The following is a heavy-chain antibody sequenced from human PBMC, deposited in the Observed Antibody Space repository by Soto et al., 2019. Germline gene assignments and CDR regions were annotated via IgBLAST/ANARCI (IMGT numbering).Heavy chain of an antibody. V-gene: IGHV1-8*01. D-gene: IGHD1-7*01. Sequence: GASVKXSCKASGYTFTSYDINWVRQATGQGLEWMGWMNPNSGNTGYAQKFQGRVTMTRNTSISTAYMELSSLRSEDTAVYYCARVRGLELLYYYYYMDVWGKGTTVTLSS. J-gene: IGHJ6*03. CDR2: MNPNSGNT. CDR3: ARVRGLELLYYYYYMDV. CDR1: GYTFTSYD.